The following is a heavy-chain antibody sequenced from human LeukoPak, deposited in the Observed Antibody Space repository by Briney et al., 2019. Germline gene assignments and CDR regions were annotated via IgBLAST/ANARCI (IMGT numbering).Heavy chain of an antibody. D-gene: IGHD5-18*01. V-gene: IGHV3-23*01. CDR2: IFGSGGSP. Sequence: GGSLRLSCEASGFTFGSHAMYWVRQAPGKGLEWVAGIFGSGGSPHYADPVKGRFTISRDNSRNTVYLQINSLRDDDTAVYYCGKTTVGYSSGQKPAWPVDFWGQGTLVTVSS. CDR1: GFTFGSHA. J-gene: IGHJ4*02. CDR3: GKTTVGYSSGQKPAWPVDF.